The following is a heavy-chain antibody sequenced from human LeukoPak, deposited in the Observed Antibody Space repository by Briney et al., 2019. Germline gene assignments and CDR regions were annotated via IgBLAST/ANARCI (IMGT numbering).Heavy chain of an antibody. Sequence: SSETLSLTCTVSGGSISSGGYYWSWIRQHPGKGLEWIGYIYYSGSTYYNPSLKSRVTISVDTSKNQFSLKLSSVTAADTAVYYCARESEAVAGGFDPWGQGTLVTVSP. CDR3: ARESEAVAGGFDP. CDR2: IYYSGST. CDR1: GGSISSGGYY. V-gene: IGHV4-31*03. J-gene: IGHJ5*02. D-gene: IGHD6-19*01.